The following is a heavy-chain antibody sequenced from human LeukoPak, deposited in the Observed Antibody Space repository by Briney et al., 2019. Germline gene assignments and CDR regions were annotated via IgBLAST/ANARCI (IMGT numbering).Heavy chain of an antibody. CDR1: GYTFTGYY. CDR3: ARAENYYDSSGTGYYFDY. J-gene: IGHJ4*02. CDR2: INPNSDGT. V-gene: IGHV1-2*02. D-gene: IGHD3-22*01. Sequence: GASVKVSCKASGYTFTGYYMHWVRQAPGQGLEWMGWINPNSDGTNYAQKFQGRVTMTRDTSISTAYMELSSLRSEDTAVYYCARAENYYDSSGTGYYFDYWGQGTLVTVSS.